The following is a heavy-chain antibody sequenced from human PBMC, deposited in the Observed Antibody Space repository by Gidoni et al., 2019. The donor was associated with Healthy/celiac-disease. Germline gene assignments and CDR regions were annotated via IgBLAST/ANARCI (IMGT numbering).Heavy chain of an antibody. CDR3: AKCAGGSYLNGELRWFDP. CDR1: GFTFSSYA. Sequence: EVQLLESGGGLVQPGGPLRLSCAASGFTFSSYAMSWVRQAPGKGLEWVSAISGSGGSTYYADSVKGRFTISRDNSKNTLYLQMNSLRAEDTAVYYCAKCAGGSYLNGELRWFDPWGQGTLVTVSS. CDR2: ISGSGGST. V-gene: IGHV3-23*01. J-gene: IGHJ5*02. D-gene: IGHD1-26*01.